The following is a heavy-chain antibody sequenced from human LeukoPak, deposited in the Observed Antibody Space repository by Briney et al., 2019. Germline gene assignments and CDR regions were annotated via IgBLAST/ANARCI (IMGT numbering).Heavy chain of an antibody. Sequence: SETLSLTCTVSGGSISSSSYYWGWIRQPPGKGLEWIGYIYYSGSTNYNPSLKSRVTISVDTSKNQFSLKLSSVTAADTAVYYCARVGAGAVVEWGQGTLVTVSS. J-gene: IGHJ4*02. V-gene: IGHV4-61*05. CDR2: IYYSGST. CDR1: GGSISSSSYY. CDR3: ARVGAGAVVE. D-gene: IGHD3-16*01.